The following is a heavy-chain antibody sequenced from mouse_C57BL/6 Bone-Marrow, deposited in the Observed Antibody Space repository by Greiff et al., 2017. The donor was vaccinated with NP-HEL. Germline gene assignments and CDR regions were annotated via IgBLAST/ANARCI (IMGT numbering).Heavy chain of an antibody. CDR3: ARDQYGNYGVWYFDV. CDR2: SRNKANDYTT. V-gene: IGHV7-1*01. J-gene: IGHJ1*03. Sequence: EVQGVESGGGLVQSGRSLRLSCATSGFTFSDFYMEWVRQAPGKGLEWIAASRNKANDYTTEYSASVKGRFIVSRDTSQSILYLQMNALRAEDTAIYYCARDQYGNYGVWYFDVWGTGTTVTVSS. D-gene: IGHD2-1*01. CDR1: GFTFSDFY.